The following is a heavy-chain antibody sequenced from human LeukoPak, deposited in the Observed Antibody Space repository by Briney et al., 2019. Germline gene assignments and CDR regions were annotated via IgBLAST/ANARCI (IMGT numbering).Heavy chain of an antibody. D-gene: IGHD6-13*01. CDR3: ARDLYSSTCMDF. CDR2: IKPNSGGT. V-gene: IGHV1-2*02. CDR1: GYTFTGHS. J-gene: IGHJ4*02. Sequence: ASVKVSCKASGYTFTGHSMCWVRQAPGQGLEWMGWIKPNSGGTNYAQKFEGRVTMTRDTSINTAYMELSSLRSDETAIYYCARDLYSSTCMDFWGQGTLVTVSS.